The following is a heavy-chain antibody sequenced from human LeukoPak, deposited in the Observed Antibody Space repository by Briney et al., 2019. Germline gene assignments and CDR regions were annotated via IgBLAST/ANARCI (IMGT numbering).Heavy chain of an antibody. CDR1: DGSISTYY. J-gene: IGHJ6*03. V-gene: IGHV4-59*08. CDR2: IYYSGST. Sequence: PSETLSLTCTVSDGSISTYYWSWIRQPPGKGLEWIGYIYYSGSTNYNPSLKSRVTISVDTSKNQFSLKLSSVTAADTAVYYCARALTVCSSTSCSTSYYYYYYMDVWGKGTTVTISS. D-gene: IGHD2-2*01. CDR3: ARALTVCSSTSCSTSYYYYYYMDV.